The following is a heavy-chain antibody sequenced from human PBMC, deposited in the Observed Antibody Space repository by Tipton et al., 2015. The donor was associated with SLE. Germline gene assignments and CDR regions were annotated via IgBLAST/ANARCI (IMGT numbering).Heavy chain of an antibody. D-gene: IGHD7-27*01. Sequence: SLRLSCAASGFTFSNYGMSWVRQAPGKGLGWGSDFSDGGSSTYYADSVKGRFTISRDNSKNMPYLQMNSLRVEDTAVYYCAKGGTGKFDYWGQGTLVTVSS. CDR1: GFTFSNYG. J-gene: IGHJ4*02. V-gene: IGHV3-23*01. CDR2: FSDGGSST. CDR3: AKGGTGKFDY.